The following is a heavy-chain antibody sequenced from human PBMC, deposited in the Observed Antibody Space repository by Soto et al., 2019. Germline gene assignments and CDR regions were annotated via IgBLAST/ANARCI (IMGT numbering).Heavy chain of an antibody. V-gene: IGHV4-39*01. CDR3: ASIPPVSYDY. Sequence: PSETLSLTCNVSGASISRTSHYWGWIRQTPGQGLEWIGSISESGSTYYNPSLKSRVTISEDTSKNQFSLKLSSVTAADTAVYYCASIPPVSYDYWGQGTLVTVSS. J-gene: IGHJ4*02. CDR2: ISESGST. D-gene: IGHD2-2*02. CDR1: GASISRTSHY.